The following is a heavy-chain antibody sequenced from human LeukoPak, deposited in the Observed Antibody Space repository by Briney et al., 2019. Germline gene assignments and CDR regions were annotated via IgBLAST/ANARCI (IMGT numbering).Heavy chain of an antibody. CDR2: IYSGERT. CDR3: ARDLRKQGFWS. D-gene: IGHD3-3*01. Sequence: PGGSLRLSCAASGFNVSTNYMSWVRQAPGRGLEWVSTIYSGERTDYADSVKDRFTISSDKTMNTLYLQMSSLRVEDTAVYYCARDLRKQGFWSWGQGTLVTVSS. V-gene: IGHV3-66*01. CDR1: GFNVSTNY. J-gene: IGHJ4*02.